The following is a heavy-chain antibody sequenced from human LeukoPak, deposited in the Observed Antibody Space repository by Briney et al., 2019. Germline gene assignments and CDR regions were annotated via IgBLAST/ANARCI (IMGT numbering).Heavy chain of an antibody. CDR1: GFTFDDYA. Sequence: GGSLRLSCAASGFTFDDYAMHWVRQAPGKGLEWVPGISWNSVNIGYEDSVKGRFTISRDNAKNSLYLQMNSLRPEDTALYYCVKDRGLRNQWLQVTYDSWGQGTLATVSS. D-gene: IGHD5-24*01. CDR3: VKDRGLRNQWLQVTYDS. CDR2: ISWNSVNI. J-gene: IGHJ4*02. V-gene: IGHV3-9*01.